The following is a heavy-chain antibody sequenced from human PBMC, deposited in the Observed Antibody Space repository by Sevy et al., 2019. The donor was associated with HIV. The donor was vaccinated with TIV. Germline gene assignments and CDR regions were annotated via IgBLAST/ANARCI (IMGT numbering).Heavy chain of an antibody. CDR1: GFTFSTYN. V-gene: IGHV3-48*01. D-gene: IGHD3-16*01. CDR3: VRIGMITFGGAARGAFDI. J-gene: IGHJ3*02. CDR2: ISSTSNTI. Sequence: GGSLRLSCAASGFTFSTYNMHWVRQAPGKGLEWVSYISSTSNTIYYADSVKGRFTISRDNADNSLYLQMKSLRAEDTALYYCVRIGMITFGGAARGAFDIWGQGTMVTVSS.